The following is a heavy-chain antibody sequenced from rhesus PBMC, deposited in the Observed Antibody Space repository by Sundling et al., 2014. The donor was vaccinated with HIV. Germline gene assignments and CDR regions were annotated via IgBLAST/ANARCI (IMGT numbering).Heavy chain of an antibody. CDR2: INGNSGST. J-gene: IGHJ5-1*01. D-gene: IGHD4-23*01. Sequence: QVQLQESGPGLVKPSETLSLTCTVSGASISSNWWSWIRQPPGKGLEWIGEINGNSGSTNYNPSLKSQVTISRDTSKNQFSLKLTSVTAADTAVFFXASNIVTSKDVWGPGVLVTVSS. CDR1: GASISSNW. CDR3: ASNIVTSKDV. V-gene: IGHV4-80*01.